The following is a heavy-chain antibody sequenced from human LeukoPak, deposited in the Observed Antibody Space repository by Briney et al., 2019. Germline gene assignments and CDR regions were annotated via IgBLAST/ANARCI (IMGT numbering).Heavy chain of an antibody. J-gene: IGHJ4*02. CDR2: ISGSGGST. V-gene: IGHV3-23*01. CDR1: GFTFSSYA. CDR3: AKMYYYDSSGFGPIDY. Sequence: PGGSLRLSCAASGFTFSSYAMSWVRQAPGKGLEWVSAISGSGGSTYYADSVKGRFTISRDNSKNTLYLQMNSLRAEDTAVYYCAKMYYYDSSGFGPIDYWGQGTLVTVSS. D-gene: IGHD3-22*01.